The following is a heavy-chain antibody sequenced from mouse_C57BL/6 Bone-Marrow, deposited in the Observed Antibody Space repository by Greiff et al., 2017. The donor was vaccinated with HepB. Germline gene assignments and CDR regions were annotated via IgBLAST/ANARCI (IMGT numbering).Heavy chain of an antibody. J-gene: IGHJ4*01. CDR1: GFTFSDYG. D-gene: IGHD1-1*01. V-gene: IGHV5-15*04. CDR3: ARSITTVVANAMDY. CDR2: ISNLAYSI. Sequence: EVKVEESGGGLVQPGGSLKLSCAASGFTFSDYGMAWVRQAPRKGPEWVAFISNLAYSIYYADTVTGRFTISRENAKNTLYLEMSSLRSEDTAMYYCARSITTVVANAMDYWGQGTSVTVSS.